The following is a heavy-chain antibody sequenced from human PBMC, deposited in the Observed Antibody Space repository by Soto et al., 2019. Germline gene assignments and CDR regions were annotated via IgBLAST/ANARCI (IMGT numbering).Heavy chain of an antibody. Sequence: ASVKVSCKASGYTFTSYGISWVRQAPGQGLEWMGWISAYNGNTNYAQKLQGRVTMTTDTSTSTAYMELRSLRSDDTAVYYCARGGGGYCSGGSCYGGNWFDPWGQGTLVTVSS. V-gene: IGHV1-18*01. CDR2: ISAYNGNT. CDR3: ARGGGGYCSGGSCYGGNWFDP. D-gene: IGHD2-15*01. J-gene: IGHJ5*02. CDR1: GYTFTSYG.